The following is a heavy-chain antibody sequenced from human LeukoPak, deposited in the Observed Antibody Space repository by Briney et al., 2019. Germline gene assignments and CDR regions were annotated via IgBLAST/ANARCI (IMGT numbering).Heavy chain of an antibody. CDR1: GFTFSSYG. CDR3: ARDHSSSWNYFDY. V-gene: IGHV3-48*04. J-gene: IGHJ4*02. D-gene: IGHD6-13*01. Sequence: GGSLRLSCAASGFTFSSYGMHWVRQAPGKGLEWVSYISSSATTIYYADSVKGRFTISRDNAKKSLYLQMNSLRAEDTAVYYCARDHSSSWNYFDYWGQGTLVTVSS. CDR2: ISSSATTI.